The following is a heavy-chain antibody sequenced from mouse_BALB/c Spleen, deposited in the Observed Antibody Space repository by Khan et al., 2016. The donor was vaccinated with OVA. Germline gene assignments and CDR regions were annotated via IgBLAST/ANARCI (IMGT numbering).Heavy chain of an antibody. J-gene: IGHJ1*01. CDR1: GDTFISYY. CDR3: AISYCGSCWYFDV. Sequence: QVQLKESGLELVNPGASVKMSCKASGDTFISYYIHWVKQRPGQGLEWIGWIYPGDGRTKYNEKFKGKTTLTADKSSSTAYMLLSSLTSEDSAIYFCAISYCGSCWYFDVWGAGTTITISS. CDR2: IYPGDGRT. D-gene: IGHD1-1*01. V-gene: IGHV1S56*01.